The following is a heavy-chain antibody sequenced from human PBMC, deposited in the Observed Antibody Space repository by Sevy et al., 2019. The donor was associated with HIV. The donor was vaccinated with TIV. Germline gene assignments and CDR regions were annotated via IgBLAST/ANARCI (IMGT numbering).Heavy chain of an antibody. D-gene: IGHD2-2*01. V-gene: IGHV3-21*01. J-gene: IGHJ6*02. CDR2: ISSSSSYI. Sequence: GGSPRLSCAASGFTFSSYSMNWVRQAPGKGLEWVSSISSSSSYIYYADSVKGRFTISRDNAKNSLYLQMNSLRAEDTAVYYCAREEDIVVVPAAIFGMDVWGQGTTVTVSS. CDR1: GFTFSSYS. CDR3: AREEDIVVVPAAIFGMDV.